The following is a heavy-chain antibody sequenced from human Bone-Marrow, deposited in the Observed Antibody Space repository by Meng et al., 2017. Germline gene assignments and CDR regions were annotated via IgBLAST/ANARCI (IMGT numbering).Heavy chain of an antibody. J-gene: IGHJ4*02. CDR3: AKENYAMVATPWYFDY. V-gene: IGHV3-23*04. CDR1: AFHISSYA. Sequence: VELVGPGGGLVTPGGPPGLSCADSAFHISSYAVGWVRQDPGKGLEWVSAISGSGGSTYYADSVKGRFTTSRDNSKNTLSLQMNSLRAEDTAVYYCAKENYAMVATPWYFDYWGQGTLVTVSS. CDR2: ISGSGGST. D-gene: IGHD5-12*01.